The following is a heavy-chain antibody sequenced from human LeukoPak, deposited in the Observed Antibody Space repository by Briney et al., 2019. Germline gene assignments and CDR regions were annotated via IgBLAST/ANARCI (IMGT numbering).Heavy chain of an antibody. CDR1: GGSISSYY. Sequence: SETLSLTGTVSGGSISSYYWSWIRQPPGKGLEGIGYIYYIGSTNYNPSLKSRVTISVDTSKNQFSLKLSSVTAADTAVYYCASLGTYYDFWSGSDIYGMDVWGQGTTVTVSS. J-gene: IGHJ6*02. V-gene: IGHV4-59*01. CDR2: IYYIGST. D-gene: IGHD3-3*01. CDR3: ASLGTYYDFWSGSDIYGMDV.